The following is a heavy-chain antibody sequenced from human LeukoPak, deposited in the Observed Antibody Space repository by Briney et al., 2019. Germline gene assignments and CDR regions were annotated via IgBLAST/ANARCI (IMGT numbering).Heavy chain of an antibody. CDR2: IYYSGST. CDR3: ARLPYSSSWYVDY. CDR1: GGSISSYY. D-gene: IGHD6-13*01. Sequence: PSETLSLTCTVSGGSISSYYWSWIRQPPGKGLEWIGYIYYSGSTNYNPSLKSRVTISVDTSKNQFPLKLSSVTAADTAVYYCARLPYSSSWYVDYWGQGTLVTVS. J-gene: IGHJ4*02. V-gene: IGHV4-59*08.